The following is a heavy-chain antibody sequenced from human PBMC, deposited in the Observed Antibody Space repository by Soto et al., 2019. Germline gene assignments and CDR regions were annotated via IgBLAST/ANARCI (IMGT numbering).Heavy chain of an antibody. CDR2: FYYTGST. V-gene: IGHV4-61*08. CDR1: GGSISSGGYY. Sequence: PSETLSLTCTVSGGSISSGGYYWSWIRQHPGKGLEWIGYFYYTGSTNYNPSLKSRVTIFVDASKNQFSLRLSSVTAADTAVYYCARSMFYSDGINYSPFEYWGQGTLVTVSS. J-gene: IGHJ4*02. CDR3: ARSMFYSDGINYSPFEY. D-gene: IGHD3-22*01.